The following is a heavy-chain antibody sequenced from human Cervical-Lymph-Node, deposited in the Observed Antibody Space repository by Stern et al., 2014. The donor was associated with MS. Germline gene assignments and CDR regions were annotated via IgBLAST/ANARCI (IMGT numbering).Heavy chain of an antibody. CDR1: GGSINTYY. V-gene: IGHV4-59*01. CDR2: IYYSGST. D-gene: IGHD3-16*01. Sequence: VQLVESGPGLVKPSETLSLTCTVSGGSINTYYWSWIRQPPGQGLEWIGWIYYSGSTNYNPPLKSRVTISMDTSKNQFSLKLTSVTAADTAVYYCARGGGRTYFDYWGQGTLVTVSS. CDR3: ARGGGRTYFDY. J-gene: IGHJ4*02.